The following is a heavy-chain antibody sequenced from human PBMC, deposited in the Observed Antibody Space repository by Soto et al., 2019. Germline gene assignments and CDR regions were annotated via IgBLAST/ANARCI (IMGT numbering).Heavy chain of an antibody. Sequence: SETLSLTCTVSGGSISSSSYYWGWIHQPPGKGLEWIGSIYYSGSTYYNPSLKSRVTISVDTSKNQFSLKLSSVTAADTAVYYCARLDSSSLHDAFDIWGQGTMVTVSS. CDR1: GGSISSSSYY. V-gene: IGHV4-39*01. CDR2: IYYSGST. J-gene: IGHJ3*02. CDR3: ARLDSSSLHDAFDI. D-gene: IGHD6-6*01.